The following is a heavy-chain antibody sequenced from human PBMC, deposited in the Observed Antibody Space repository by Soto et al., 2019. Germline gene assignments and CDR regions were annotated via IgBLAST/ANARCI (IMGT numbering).Heavy chain of an antibody. CDR3: AREDISGSSA. CDR1: SGPINSSNW. J-gene: IGHJ5*02. V-gene: IGHV4-4*02. CDR2: IFHSGST. Sequence: SETLSLTCAVSSGPINSSNWWTWVRQTPGKGLEWIGEIFHSGSTNYNPSLKSRVTMSVDKSKNQFSLIMRSVTAADTAVYYCAREDISGSSAWGQGTLVTVSS. D-gene: IGHD3-22*01.